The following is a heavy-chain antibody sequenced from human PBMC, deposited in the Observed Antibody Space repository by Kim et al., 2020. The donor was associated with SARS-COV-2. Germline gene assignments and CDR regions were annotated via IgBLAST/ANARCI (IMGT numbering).Heavy chain of an antibody. V-gene: IGHV3-21*01. D-gene: IGHD6-19*01. J-gene: IGHJ4*02. CDR1: GFTFSSYS. CDR2: ISSSSSYI. Sequence: GGSLRLSCAASGFTFSSYSMNWVRQAPGKGLEWVSSISSSSSYIYYADSVKGRFTISRDNAKNSLYLQINSLRAEDTAVYYCTAVAGRRNSDYWGQGTLVTVSS. CDR3: TAVAGRRNSDY.